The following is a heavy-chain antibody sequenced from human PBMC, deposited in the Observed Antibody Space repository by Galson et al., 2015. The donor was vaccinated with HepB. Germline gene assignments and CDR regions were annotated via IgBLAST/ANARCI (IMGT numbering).Heavy chain of an antibody. Sequence: SLRLSCAASGFTFSSYAMSWVRQAPGKGLEWVSAISGSGGSTYYADSVKGRFTISRDDSKNTAYLQMNSLKIDDTAVYYCIRMGSLSGYSSSWGQGTLVTVSS. J-gene: IGHJ4*02. CDR2: ISGSGGST. V-gene: IGHV3-23*01. D-gene: IGHD6-13*01. CDR1: GFTFSSYA. CDR3: IRMGSLSGYSSS.